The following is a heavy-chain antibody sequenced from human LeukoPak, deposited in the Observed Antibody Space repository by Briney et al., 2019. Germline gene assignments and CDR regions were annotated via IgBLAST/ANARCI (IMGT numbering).Heavy chain of an antibody. J-gene: IGHJ4*02. Sequence: ASVKVSCKASGYTFTSYGISWVRQAPGQGLEWMGWISAYNGNTNYAQKLQGRVIMTTDTSTSTAYMELRSLRSDDTAVYYCARDRKGWFGEYYFDYWGQGTLVTVSS. D-gene: IGHD3-10*01. V-gene: IGHV1-18*01. CDR2: ISAYNGNT. CDR1: GYTFTSYG. CDR3: ARDRKGWFGEYYFDY.